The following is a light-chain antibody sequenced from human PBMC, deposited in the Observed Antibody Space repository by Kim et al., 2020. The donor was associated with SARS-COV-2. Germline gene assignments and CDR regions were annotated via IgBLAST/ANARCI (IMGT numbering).Light chain of an antibody. CDR1: QNIYSW. Sequence: SSSVGDRVTITCRASQNIYSWLAWYQQKPGKAPNLLIYKASTLESGVPSRFSGSESGTAFTLTISSLQPDDFATYYCQQSYNYPYTFGQGTKLEIK. J-gene: IGKJ2*01. CDR2: KAS. CDR3: QQSYNYPYT. V-gene: IGKV1-5*03.